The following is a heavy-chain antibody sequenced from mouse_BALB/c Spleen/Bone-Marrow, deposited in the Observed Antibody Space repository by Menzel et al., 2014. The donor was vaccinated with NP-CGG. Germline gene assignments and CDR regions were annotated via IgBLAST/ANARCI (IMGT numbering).Heavy chain of an antibody. D-gene: IGHD2-1*01. CDR2: ISYSGST. V-gene: IGHV3-8*02. CDR3: ARRDYGKHFDV. CDR1: GDSITSGY. J-gene: IGHJ1*01. Sequence: EVQLQQSGPSLVKPSQPLSLTCSVTGDSITSGYWNWIRNFPGNKLEYMGHISYSGSTYYNPSLKSRISITRDTPKNXCYLQLNTVTTENTATYYCARRDYGKHFDVWGAGTTVTVSP.